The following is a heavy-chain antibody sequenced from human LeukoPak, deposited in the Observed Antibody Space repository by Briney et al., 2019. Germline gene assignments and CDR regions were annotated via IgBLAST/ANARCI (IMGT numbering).Heavy chain of an antibody. J-gene: IGHJ4*02. D-gene: IGHD2-15*01. CDR3: ARPSYCSSGNCYSDY. Sequence: GGSLILSCAASGFTFSTYWMSWVRQAPGKGLEWVANINQDGSDKYYVDSVKGRFTISRDNAKNSLYLQMNSLRAEDTAVYYCARPSYCSSGNCYSDYWGQGALVTVSS. V-gene: IGHV3-7*01. CDR2: INQDGSDK. CDR1: GFTFSTYW.